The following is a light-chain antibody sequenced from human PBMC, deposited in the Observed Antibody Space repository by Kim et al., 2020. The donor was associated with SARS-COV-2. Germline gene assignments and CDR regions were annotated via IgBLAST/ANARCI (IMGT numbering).Light chain of an antibody. CDR2: GAS. CDR3: QQYNNWPPRT. J-gene: IGKJ2*01. Sequence: VAPSERATVAGGASQTVSYNVAWYQQKPGQAPRLLIYGASTRATGVPARFSGSGSGTDFTLTISSLQSEDFAVYYCQQYNNWPPRTFGQGTKLEI. CDR1: QTVSYN. V-gene: IGKV3-15*01.